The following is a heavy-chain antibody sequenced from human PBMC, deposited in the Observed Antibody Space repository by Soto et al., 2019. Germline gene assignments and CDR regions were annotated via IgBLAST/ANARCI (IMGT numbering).Heavy chain of an antibody. Sequence: QVQLVESGGGVVQPGRSLRLSCAASGFTFSSYGMYWVRQAPGKGLEWVAVISYDGSNKYYADSVKGRFTISRDNSKNTLYLQMSRLRAEDTAVYYCAKGAISGWYEDFDYWGQGTLVTVSS. CDR2: ISYDGSNK. J-gene: IGHJ4*02. CDR3: AKGAISGWYEDFDY. V-gene: IGHV3-30*18. D-gene: IGHD6-19*01. CDR1: GFTFSSYG.